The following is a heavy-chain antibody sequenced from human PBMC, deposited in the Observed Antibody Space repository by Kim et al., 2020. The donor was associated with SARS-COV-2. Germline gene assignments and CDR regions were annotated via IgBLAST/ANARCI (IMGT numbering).Heavy chain of an antibody. D-gene: IGHD2-2*01. J-gene: IGHJ5*02. Sequence: ASVKVSCKASGYTFSNYVMHWVRQAPGQGLEWMGWIKLGNGDTKYSRKFQGRVTMTWETSASTAYMELSSLRSEDTAVYYCARADEYHLNIFDPWGQGTL. CDR3: ARADEYHLNIFDP. V-gene: IGHV1-3*01. CDR1: GYTFSNYV. CDR2: IKLGNGDT.